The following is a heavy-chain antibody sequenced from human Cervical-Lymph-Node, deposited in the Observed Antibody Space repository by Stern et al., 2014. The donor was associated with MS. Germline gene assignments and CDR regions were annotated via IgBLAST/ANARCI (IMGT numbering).Heavy chain of an antibody. CDR2: ITNVGIT. CDR1: GVTVSRDY. D-gene: IGHD1-1*01. Sequence: EVQLGDSGGGVIQPGGSLRLSCTASGVTVSRDYMTLVRPASGKGLEGVSLITNVGITFYTDSVKGRFTISRDDSKNTVYLHMTSLRAEDTAMYYCARDTSSPERSDWWGQGTLVTVSS. V-gene: IGHV3-53*01. CDR3: ARDTSSPERSDW. J-gene: IGHJ4*02.